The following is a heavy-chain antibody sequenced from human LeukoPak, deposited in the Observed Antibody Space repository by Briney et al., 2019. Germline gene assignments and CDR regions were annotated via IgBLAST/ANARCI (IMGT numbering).Heavy chain of an antibody. CDR3: VRGYSFGPYGMDV. D-gene: IGHD2-15*01. J-gene: IGHJ6*02. CDR2: ISDSGGST. Sequence: GGSLRLSCSASGFPFSSYAMHWVRQAPGKGLEYVSAISDSGGSTCYANSVKGRFTISRDNSKNTLYLQMSSLRAEATAVYFCVRGYSFGPYGMDVWGQGTTVTVSS. CDR1: GFPFSSYA. V-gene: IGHV3-64D*09.